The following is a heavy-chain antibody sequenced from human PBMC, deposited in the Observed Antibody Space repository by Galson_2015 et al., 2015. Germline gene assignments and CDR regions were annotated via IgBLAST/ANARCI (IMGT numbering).Heavy chain of an antibody. Sequence: SLRLSCAVSGFSFRSYGMHWVRQAPGKGLEWVAVTWADGSKKYYLDSVKGRFSISRDNSKNTLDLQMNSLIVEDTAAYDCARVCSGWYLDYWGQGTLVTVSS. D-gene: IGHD6-19*01. CDR1: GFSFRSYG. CDR2: TWADGSKK. CDR3: ARVCSGWYLDY. V-gene: IGHV3-33*01. J-gene: IGHJ4*02.